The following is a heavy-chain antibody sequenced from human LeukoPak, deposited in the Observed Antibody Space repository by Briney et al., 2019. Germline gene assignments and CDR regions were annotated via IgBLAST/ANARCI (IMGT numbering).Heavy chain of an antibody. CDR1: GGFIRDSGYY. J-gene: IGHJ4*02. CDR2: VFYSGRT. Sequence: PSETLSLTCTVSGGFIRDSGYYWGWIRQPPGKGLEWIGTVFYSGRTYYNSSLQSRVTISVDTSKNQFSLRLSSVTAADTAVYYCAGKLYFEYWGQGTLVTVSS. CDR3: AGKLYFEY. V-gene: IGHV4-39*07.